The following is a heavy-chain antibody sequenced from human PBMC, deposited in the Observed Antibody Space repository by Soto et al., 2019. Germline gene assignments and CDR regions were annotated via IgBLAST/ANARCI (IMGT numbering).Heavy chain of an antibody. J-gene: IGHJ4*02. CDR3: ARDRPHDIPWGSGDYFDY. CDR1: GFTFSDYY. Sequence: QVQLVESGGGLVKPGGSLRLSCAASGFTFSDYYMSWIRQAPGKGLGWVSYISSSGSTIYYADSVKGRFTISRDNAKNSLYLQMNSLRAEATAVYYCARDRPHDIPWGSGDYFDYWGQGTLVTVST. CDR2: ISSSGSTI. D-gene: IGHD3-16*01. V-gene: IGHV3-11*01.